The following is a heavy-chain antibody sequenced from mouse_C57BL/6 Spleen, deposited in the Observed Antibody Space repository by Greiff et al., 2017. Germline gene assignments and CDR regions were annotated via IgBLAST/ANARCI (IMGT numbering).Heavy chain of an antibody. CDR3: AIGGLDGYEEWAMDY. J-gene: IGHJ4*01. CDR1: GYTFTSYW. CDR2: IHPSDSDT. D-gene: IGHD2-2*01. V-gene: IGHV1-74*01. Sequence: VKLQQPGAELVKPGASVKVSCKASGYTFTSYWMPWVKQRPGQGLEWIGRIHPSDSDTNYNQKFKGKATLTVDKSSSTAYMQLSSLTSEDSAVYDCAIGGLDGYEEWAMDYWGQGTSVTVSS.